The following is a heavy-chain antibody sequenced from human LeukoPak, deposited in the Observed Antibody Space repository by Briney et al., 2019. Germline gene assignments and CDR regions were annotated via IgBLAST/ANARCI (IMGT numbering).Heavy chain of an antibody. V-gene: IGHV4-30-2*01. D-gene: IGHD1-26*01. CDR1: GGSISSGGYS. CDR2: IYHSGST. Sequence: PSQTLSLTGAVSGGSISSGGYSWNWIRQPPGKGLEWIGYIYHSGSTYYNPSLKSRVTITVDRSKNQFSLKLSSVTAADTAVYYCARGGSGTPYDYWGQGTLVTVSS. J-gene: IGHJ4*02. CDR3: ARGGSGTPYDY.